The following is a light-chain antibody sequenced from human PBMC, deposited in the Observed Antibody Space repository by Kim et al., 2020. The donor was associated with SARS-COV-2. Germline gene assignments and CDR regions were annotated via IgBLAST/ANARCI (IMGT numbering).Light chain of an antibody. V-gene: IGLV3-19*01. CDR3: KSWDSSANYLV. Sequence: ALGQTVRITCQGDSLRTYSASWYQQKPGQAPLLVIYGKNNRPSGIPERFSGSTSGNTASLTITGAQAEDEADYYCKSWDSSANYLVFGGGTQLTVL. CDR1: SLRTYS. CDR2: GKN. J-gene: IGLJ2*01.